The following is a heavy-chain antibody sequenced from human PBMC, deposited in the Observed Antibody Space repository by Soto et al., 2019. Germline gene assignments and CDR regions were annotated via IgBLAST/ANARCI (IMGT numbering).Heavy chain of an antibody. V-gene: IGHV3-23*01. D-gene: IGHD6-13*01. CDR3: AKFRRSAAGLGY. CDR1: GFTFSSYA. Sequence: EVQLLESGGGLVQPGGSLRLSCAASGFTFSSYAMSWVRQAPGKGLEWVSAISGSGGSTYYADSVKGRFTISRDNSKHTLYLQLNSLRAEDTAVYYCAKFRRSAAGLGYWGQGTLVTVSS. J-gene: IGHJ4*02. CDR2: ISGSGGST.